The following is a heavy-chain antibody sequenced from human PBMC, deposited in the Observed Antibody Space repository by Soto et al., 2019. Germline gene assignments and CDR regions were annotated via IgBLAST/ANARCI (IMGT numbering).Heavy chain of an antibody. D-gene: IGHD1-20*01. Sequence: SETLSLTCTVSGGSISSYYWSWIRQPPGKGLEWIGYIYYSGSTNYNPSLKSRVTISVDTSKNQFSLKLSSVTAADTAVYYCARDRVRDNWKYYYYYGMDVWGQGTKVTVSS. J-gene: IGHJ6*02. CDR1: GGSISSYY. CDR3: ARDRVRDNWKYYYYYGMDV. V-gene: IGHV4-59*01. CDR2: IYYSGST.